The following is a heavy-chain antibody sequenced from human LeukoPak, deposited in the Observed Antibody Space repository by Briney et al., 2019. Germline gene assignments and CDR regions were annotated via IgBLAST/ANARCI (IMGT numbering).Heavy chain of an antibody. CDR3: ASNHYNGNYLYYFDY. CDR2: IYYTGST. J-gene: IGHJ4*02. V-gene: IGHV4-59*08. Sequence: PSETLSLTCTVSGDSISSYYWSWIRQPPGKGLEWIGYIYYTGSTNYNPSLKSRVTISVDTSKNQFSLKLSSVTAADTAVYYCASNHYNGNYLYYFDYWDQGTLVTVSS. CDR1: GDSISSYY. D-gene: IGHD1-26*01.